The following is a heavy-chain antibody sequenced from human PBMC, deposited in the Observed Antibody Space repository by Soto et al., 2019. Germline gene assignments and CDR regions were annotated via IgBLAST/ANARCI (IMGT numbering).Heavy chain of an antibody. V-gene: IGHV4-59*08. CDR3: ARAGDIVVVPAAIGFAFDI. CDR1: GGSISSYY. D-gene: IGHD2-2*02. CDR2: IYYSGST. J-gene: IGHJ3*02. Sequence: SGTLSLTCTVSGGSISSYYWSWIRQPPGRGLEWIGYIYYSGSTNYNPSLKSRVTISVDTSKNQFSLKLSSVTAADTAVYYCARAGDIVVVPAAIGFAFDIWGQGTMVTVSS.